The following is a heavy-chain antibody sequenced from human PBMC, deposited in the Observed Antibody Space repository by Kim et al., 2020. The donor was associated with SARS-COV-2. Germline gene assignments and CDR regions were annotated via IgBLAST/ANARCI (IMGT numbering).Heavy chain of an antibody. Sequence: STGYADAVKGRFTIYKDNAKNTVYLQMSSLGADDTAVYYCARDSGRIVDYWGQGTLVTGSS. D-gene: IGHD3-10*01. J-gene: IGHJ4*02. V-gene: IGHV3-74*01. CDR3: ARDSGRIVDY. CDR2: ST.